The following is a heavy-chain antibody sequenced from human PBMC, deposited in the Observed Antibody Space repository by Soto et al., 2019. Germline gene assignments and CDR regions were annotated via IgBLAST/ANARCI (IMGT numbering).Heavy chain of an antibody. J-gene: IGHJ6*02. CDR3: ARGIDDQASSGMDL. CDR2: IKEDGNEK. Sequence: GGSLRLSCAASRFSFANYGMSWCRQSPGKGLEWVGHIKEDGNEKSYADSVKGRFTISRDNAKKSVYLQMNSMRAEDTAVYYCARGIDDQASSGMDLWGQGTTVTVSS. V-gene: IGHV3-7*01. CDR1: RFSFANYG.